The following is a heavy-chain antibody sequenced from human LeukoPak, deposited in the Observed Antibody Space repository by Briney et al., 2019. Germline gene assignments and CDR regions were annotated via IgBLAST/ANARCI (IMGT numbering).Heavy chain of an antibody. CDR3: ARVPGMGVMGYYYYYYMDV. V-gene: IGHV4-38-2*01. D-gene: IGHD3-16*01. CDR2: IYHSGST. Sequence: SETLSLTCAVSGYSVSSGYYWGWIRQPPGRGLEWIGSIYHSGSTYYNPSLKSRVTISVDTSKNQFSLKLSSVTAADTAVYYCARVPGMGVMGYYYYYYMDVWGKGTTVPVSS. J-gene: IGHJ6*03. CDR1: GYSVSSGYY.